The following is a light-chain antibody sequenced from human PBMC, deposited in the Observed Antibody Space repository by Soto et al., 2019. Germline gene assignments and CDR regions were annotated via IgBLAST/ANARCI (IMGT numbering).Light chain of an antibody. CDR2: AAS. V-gene: IGKV1-8*01. CDR1: QGISSY. Sequence: AIRMTQSPYSLSASTGDRVTITCRASQGISSYLAWYQQKPGKAPKLLIYAASTLQSGVPSRFSGSGSGKDFTLTISCLKSEDFAIYYCKQYYSYPFTFGPGTKVDIK. J-gene: IGKJ3*01. CDR3: KQYYSYPFT.